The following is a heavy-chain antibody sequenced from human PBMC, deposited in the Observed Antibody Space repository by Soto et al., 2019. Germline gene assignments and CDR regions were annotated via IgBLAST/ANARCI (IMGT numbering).Heavy chain of an antibody. CDR1: GGSISSYY. D-gene: IGHD6-19*01. V-gene: IGHV4-59*01. CDR2: IYYSGST. Sequence: PSETLSLTCTVSGGSISSYYWSWIRQPPGKGLEWIGYIYYSGSTNYNPSLKSRVTISVDTSKNQFSLKLSSVTAADTAVYYCARDREHSSGWYWFDPWGQGTLVTVSS. J-gene: IGHJ5*02. CDR3: ARDREHSSGWYWFDP.